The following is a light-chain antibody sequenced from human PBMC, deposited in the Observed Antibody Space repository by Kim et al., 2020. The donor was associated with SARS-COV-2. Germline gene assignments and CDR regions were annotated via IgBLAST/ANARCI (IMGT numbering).Light chain of an antibody. Sequence: DIQMTQSPSTLSASLGDRVTITCRASQVINTYLAWYQQKPGRAPNLLIYQASNLHIGVPSRFSGSASGTEFTLTISSLQPDDVATYYCQHYIRFPYTFGQGTKVEIK. J-gene: IGKJ2*01. CDR3: QHYIRFPYT. CDR2: QAS. CDR1: QVINTY. V-gene: IGKV1-5*01.